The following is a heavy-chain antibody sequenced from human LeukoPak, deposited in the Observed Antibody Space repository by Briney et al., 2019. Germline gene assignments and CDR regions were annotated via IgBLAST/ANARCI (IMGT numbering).Heavy chain of an antibody. V-gene: IGHV3-48*04. CDR3: ARPPGDY. CDR1: GFTFSTYS. J-gene: IGHJ4*02. CDR2: TGSSGNTI. Sequence: PGGSLRLSCAASGFTFSTYSMNWVRQAPGKGLEWVSYTGSSGNTIYYADSVKGRFTISRDNAKNSLYLQMNSLRAEDTAVYYCARPPGDYWGQGTLVTVSS.